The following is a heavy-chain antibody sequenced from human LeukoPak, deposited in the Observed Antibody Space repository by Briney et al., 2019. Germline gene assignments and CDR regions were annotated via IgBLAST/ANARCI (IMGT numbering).Heavy chain of an antibody. Sequence: GGSLRLSCAASGFTFSSYWMSWVRQAPGKGLEWVANINQDGSERYYVDSVKGRFTISRDNAKNSLYLQMNSLRAEDTAVYYCARAHYDSSGYYFNYYFDYWGQGTLVTVSS. CDR1: GFTFSSYW. V-gene: IGHV3-7*01. D-gene: IGHD3-22*01. CDR2: INQDGSER. CDR3: ARAHYDSSGYYFNYYFDY. J-gene: IGHJ4*02.